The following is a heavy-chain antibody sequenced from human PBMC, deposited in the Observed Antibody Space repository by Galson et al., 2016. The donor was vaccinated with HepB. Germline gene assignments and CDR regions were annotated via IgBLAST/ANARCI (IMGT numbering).Heavy chain of an antibody. V-gene: IGHV4-4*02. D-gene: IGHD4/OR15-4a*01. CDR3: ARAAIIPGAKMVFEP. Sequence: SETLSLTCDVSGASISDSNWWTSVRQVPGKGLEWIGEIYHTGTSNNNPFLNSRFTLSVDRSRNQFSLNFTSVTAADTAVYYCARAAIIPGAKMVFEPWGQGTLVTVSS. J-gene: IGHJ5*02. CDR1: GASISDSNW. CDR2: IYHTGTS.